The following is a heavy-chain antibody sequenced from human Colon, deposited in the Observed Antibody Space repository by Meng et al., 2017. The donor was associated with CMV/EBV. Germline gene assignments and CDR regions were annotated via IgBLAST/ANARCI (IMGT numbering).Heavy chain of an antibody. Sequence: QVQLVQSGVEVKKPGTSVNLSCKASGYTFTGYWMHWVRQAPGQGLEWMGRIKPSTGDTNYAQNFQGRVTVTRDTSISTVYMEVNSLTSDDTAVYYCTRESFDYWGQGALVTVSS. CDR3: TRESFDY. CDR2: IKPSTGDT. V-gene: IGHV1-2*06. CDR1: GYTFTGYW. J-gene: IGHJ4*02.